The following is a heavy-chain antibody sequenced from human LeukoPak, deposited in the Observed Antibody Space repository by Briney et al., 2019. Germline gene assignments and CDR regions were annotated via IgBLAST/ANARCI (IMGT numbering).Heavy chain of an antibody. J-gene: IGHJ6*03. D-gene: IGHD3-3*01. CDR3: ARDRFYHFWSAYYMDV. Sequence: ASVKVSCKASGYTFTSDGISWVRQAPGQGLEWMGWISAYNGNTNYAQKLRGRVTMTTDTSTSTAYMELRSLRSDDTAVYYCARDRFYHFWSAYYMDVWGKGTTVTVSS. CDR1: GYTFTSDG. V-gene: IGHV1-18*01. CDR2: ISAYNGNT.